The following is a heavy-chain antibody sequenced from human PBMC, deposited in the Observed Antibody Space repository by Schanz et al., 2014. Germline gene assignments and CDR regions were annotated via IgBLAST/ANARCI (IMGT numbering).Heavy chain of an antibody. CDR1: GFTFSTYA. Sequence: EVQLVESGGTLVRPGGSLRLSCAASGFTFSTYAMAWVRQAPGKGLEWVSSISSGGGSTYYADSVKGRFTISRDNSKNTLYLQMNSLRAEDTAVYYCARKVVATIGGYYDNWGQGTLVIVSS. CDR2: ISSGGGST. J-gene: IGHJ4*02. V-gene: IGHV3-23*04. D-gene: IGHD5-12*01. CDR3: ARKVVATIGGYYDN.